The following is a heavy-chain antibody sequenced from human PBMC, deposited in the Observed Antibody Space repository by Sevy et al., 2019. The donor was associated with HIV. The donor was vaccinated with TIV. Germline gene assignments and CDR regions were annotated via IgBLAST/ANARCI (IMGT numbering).Heavy chain of an antibody. D-gene: IGHD3-16*01. CDR3: GDEGGPRQIDV. J-gene: IGHJ6*02. Sequence: GGSLRLSCGVSGFPFSRHAMHWVRQAPGKGLEWVAVISYDGRNQDYADSVKGRFTISRDNPMNTLHLQMNSLRVEDTALYFCGDEGGPRQIDVWGQGTTVTVSS. V-gene: IGHV3-30-3*01. CDR1: GFPFSRHA. CDR2: ISYDGRNQ.